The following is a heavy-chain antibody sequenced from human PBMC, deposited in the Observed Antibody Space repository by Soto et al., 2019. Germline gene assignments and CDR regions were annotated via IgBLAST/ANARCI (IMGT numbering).Heavy chain of an antibody. Sequence: SVKVSCKASGGTFSSYTISWVRQAPGQGLEWMGRIIPILGIANYAQKFQGRVTITADKSTSTAYMELSSLSSEDTAVYYCAVDYYYGSGSRLFDYYMDVWGKGTTVTVSS. V-gene: IGHV1-69*02. D-gene: IGHD3-10*01. CDR2: IIPILGIA. CDR3: AVDYYYGSGSRLFDYYMDV. J-gene: IGHJ6*03. CDR1: GGTFSSYT.